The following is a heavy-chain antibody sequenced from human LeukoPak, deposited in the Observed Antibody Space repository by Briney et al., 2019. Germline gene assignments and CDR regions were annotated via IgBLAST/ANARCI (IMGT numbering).Heavy chain of an antibody. Sequence: SETLSLTCAVYGGSFSDYYWSWIRPPPGKGLEWIGEINHSGSTNYNPSLKSLVTISVDTSKNQFSLKLSSVTAADTAVYYCASADIVVVPSAMPIFGYWGQGTLVTVSS. J-gene: IGHJ4*02. CDR1: GGSFSDYY. CDR2: INHSGST. D-gene: IGHD2-2*01. CDR3: ASADIVVVPSAMPIFGY. V-gene: IGHV4-34*01.